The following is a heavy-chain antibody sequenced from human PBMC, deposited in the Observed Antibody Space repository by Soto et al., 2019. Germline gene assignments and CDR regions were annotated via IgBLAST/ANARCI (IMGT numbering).Heavy chain of an antibody. CDR1: GFTFSNAW. D-gene: IGHD6-19*01. V-gene: IGHV3-15*01. J-gene: IGHJ4*02. CDR2: IKSKTDGGTT. CDR3: TGEVRQWLVLDYFDY. Sequence: EVQLVESGGGLVKPGGSLRLSCAASGFTFSNAWMSWVRQAPGKGLEWVGRIKSKTDGGTTDYAAPVKGRFTISRVDSKNTLYLQVNSLKTEVRAVYYCTGEVRQWLVLDYFDYWGQGTLVTVSS.